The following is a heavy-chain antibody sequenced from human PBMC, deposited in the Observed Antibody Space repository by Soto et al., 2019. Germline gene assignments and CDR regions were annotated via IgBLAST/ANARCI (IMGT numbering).Heavy chain of an antibody. Sequence: PSETLSLTCAVSGGSISGSYYYWAWLRQPPGKGLEWIGYIYYTGSTNYNPSLESRVSISLDTSKSQFSLKLSSVTAADTAVYYCAGLSAAATFFDYWGQGTLVTVSS. J-gene: IGHJ4*02. CDR1: GGSISGSYYY. V-gene: IGHV4-61*05. CDR3: AGLSAAATFFDY. D-gene: IGHD2-15*01. CDR2: IYYTGST.